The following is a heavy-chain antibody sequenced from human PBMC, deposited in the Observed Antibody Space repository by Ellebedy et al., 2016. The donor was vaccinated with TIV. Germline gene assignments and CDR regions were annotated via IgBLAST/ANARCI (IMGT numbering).Heavy chain of an antibody. Sequence: PGGSLRLSCRGSGYKLTNYWIGWVRQMHGKGLEWIGIIYPVDSNTMYSPSFQGQVTISADKSVSTAYLQWTSLKASDTALYFCASNYGYGVPVDFWGQGTLVIVSS. D-gene: IGHD5-18*01. CDR1: GYKLTNYW. V-gene: IGHV5-51*01. J-gene: IGHJ4*02. CDR2: IYPVDSNT. CDR3: ASNYGYGVPVDF.